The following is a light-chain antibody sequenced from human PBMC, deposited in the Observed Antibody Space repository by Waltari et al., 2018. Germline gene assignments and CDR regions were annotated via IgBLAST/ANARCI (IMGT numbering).Light chain of an antibody. V-gene: IGKV3-15*01. J-gene: IGKJ1*01. CDR1: QSVSSN. CDR2: GAS. CDR3: QQYKDGPGT. Sequence: ELVMTQPPATLSVSPGARATLSYRASQSVSSNLAWYQQKPGQSPRLLIYGASTRATGIAARFSGRGAGTEVSLTISSVQSEDFALYDCQQYKDGPGTFGEGTKVEV.